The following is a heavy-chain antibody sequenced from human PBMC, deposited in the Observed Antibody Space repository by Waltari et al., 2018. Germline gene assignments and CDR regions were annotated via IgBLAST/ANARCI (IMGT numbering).Heavy chain of an antibody. CDR3: ARTYLYYGSGRSELDY. V-gene: IGHV4-34*01. CDR1: SGSFNAYF. J-gene: IGHJ4*02. Sequence: QVRLEQWGADLLKPSETLSLTCAIYSGSFNAYFCTWIRQSPGGGLEWIGDISFSGTTNYNPSLESRVSMSVDVSKNQFSLKLTSVTAADTAVYYCARTYLYYGSGRSELDYWGRGTLVTVSS. D-gene: IGHD3-10*01. CDR2: ISFSGTT.